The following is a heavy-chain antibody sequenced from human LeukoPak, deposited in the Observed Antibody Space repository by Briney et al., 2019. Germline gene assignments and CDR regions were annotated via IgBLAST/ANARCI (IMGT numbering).Heavy chain of an antibody. CDR1: GGSISSSSYY. V-gene: IGHV4-39*07. J-gene: IGHJ4*02. CDR2: IYYSGST. D-gene: IGHD1-26*01. Sequence: SETLSLTCTVSGGSISSSSYYWGWIRQPPGKGLEWIGSIYYSGSTYYNPSLKSRVTISVDTSKNQFSLKVSSVTAADTAVYYCARGASGSYYRRSFDYWGQGTLVTVSS. CDR3: ARGASGSYYRRSFDY.